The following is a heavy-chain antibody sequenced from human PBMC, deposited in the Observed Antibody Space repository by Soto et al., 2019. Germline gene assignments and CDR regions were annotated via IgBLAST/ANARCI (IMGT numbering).Heavy chain of an antibody. V-gene: IGHV4-59*08. CDR2: IYYSGST. D-gene: IGHD3-10*01. CDR1: GGSISNYY. CDR3: ARRSYYGSGSIFDY. Sequence: ASETLSLTCTVSGGSISNYYWSWIRQPPGKRLEWIGYIYYSGSTNYNPSLKSRVTISVDTSKNQFSLKVSSVTAADTAVYYCARRSYYGSGSIFDYWGQGTLVTVSS. J-gene: IGHJ4*02.